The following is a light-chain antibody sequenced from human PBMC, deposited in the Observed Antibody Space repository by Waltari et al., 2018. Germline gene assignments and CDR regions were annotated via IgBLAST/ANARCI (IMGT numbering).Light chain of an antibody. Sequence: QTVVTQEPSFSVSPGGTVTLTCGLISGSVSTYYYPSWYQQTPGQAPRTLIYSTNTRSSGVPDRFSGSILGNKAALTITGAQADDESDYYCVLYMGSGISQFGGGTKLTVL. CDR2: STN. V-gene: IGLV8-61*01. CDR1: SGSVSTYYY. CDR3: VLYMGSGISQ. J-gene: IGLJ2*01.